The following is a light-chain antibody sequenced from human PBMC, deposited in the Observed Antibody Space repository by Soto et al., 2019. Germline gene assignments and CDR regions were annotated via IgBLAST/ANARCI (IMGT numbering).Light chain of an antibody. CDR3: SSHTSISPPLYVV. Sequence: QSALTQPASVPGSPGQSITISFTGTSSDVGGYNYVCWYQQRPGKAPKLMIYDVSNRPSGVANRFSGSKSGNTASLTISGRQAEDEADYYCSSHTSISPPLYVVFGRGTTLTVL. CDR1: SSDVGGYNY. V-gene: IGLV2-14*01. J-gene: IGLJ2*01. CDR2: DVS.